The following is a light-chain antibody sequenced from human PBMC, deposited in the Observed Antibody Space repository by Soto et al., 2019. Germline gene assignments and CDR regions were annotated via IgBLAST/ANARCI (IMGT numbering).Light chain of an antibody. CDR3: QHYNNWPPYT. CDR1: QRISSN. Sequence: EIVMTQSPDTLSVSPGERATLSCRASQRISSNLAWYQQKPGQAPRLLIYGASTRATGVPARFSGSGSETDFTLTISNLQSEDGAVYYCQHYNNWPPYTFGQGTKVEIK. CDR2: GAS. J-gene: IGKJ2*01. V-gene: IGKV3D-15*01.